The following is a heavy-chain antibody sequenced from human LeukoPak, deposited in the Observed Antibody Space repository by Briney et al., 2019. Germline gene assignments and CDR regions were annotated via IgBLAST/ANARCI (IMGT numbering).Heavy chain of an antibody. CDR3: AREVGYYYYYMDV. CDR1: GDTLTELS. Sequence: ASVKVSCKVSGDTLTELSIHWVRQAPGRGLEWMGWINPNSGGTNYAQKFQGRVTMTRDTSISTAYMELSRLRSDDTAVYYCAREVGYYYYYMDVWGKGTTVTVSS. D-gene: IGHD3-16*01. CDR2: INPNSGGT. V-gene: IGHV1-2*02. J-gene: IGHJ6*03.